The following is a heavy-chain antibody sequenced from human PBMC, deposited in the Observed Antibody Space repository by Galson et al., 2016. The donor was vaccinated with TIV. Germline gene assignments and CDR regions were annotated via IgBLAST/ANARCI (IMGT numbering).Heavy chain of an antibody. CDR2: IRYGGSSQ. D-gene: IGHD5-18*01. Sequence: SLRLSCAASGFTFNSYGMHWVRQAPGKGLEWVSFIRYGGSSQYYADSVKGRFTISRDNSKNTLHLLVNSLRADDTAVYYCARGLRGYSSTQNLDYWGQGTLVTVSS. CDR3: ARGLRGYSSTQNLDY. CDR1: GFTFNSYG. V-gene: IGHV3-30*02. J-gene: IGHJ4*02.